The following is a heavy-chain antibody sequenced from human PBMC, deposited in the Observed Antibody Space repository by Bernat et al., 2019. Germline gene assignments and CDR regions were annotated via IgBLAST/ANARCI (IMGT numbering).Heavy chain of an antibody. Sequence: QLQLQESGPGLVKPSETLSLTCTVSGGSISSSRYYWGWMRQPPGKGLEWMGSIYYSGSTYYNPSLKSRVTISVDTSKNQFSLKLSSVTAADTAVYYCARSHSSSWYRFDYWGQGTLVTVSS. CDR1: GGSISSSRYY. J-gene: IGHJ4*02. CDR2: IYYSGST. CDR3: ARSHSSSWYRFDY. D-gene: IGHD6-13*01. V-gene: IGHV4-39*01.